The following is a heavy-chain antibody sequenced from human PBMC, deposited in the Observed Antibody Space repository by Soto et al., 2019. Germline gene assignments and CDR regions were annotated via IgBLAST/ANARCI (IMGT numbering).Heavy chain of an antibody. CDR2: ISSSGSTI. D-gene: IGHD2-15*01. CDR3: ARDRCSGGSCYSFGYYYMDV. J-gene: IGHJ6*03. Sequence: PGGSLRLCCSASGLTFSDYDMSWIRQAPEKGLEWVSYISSSGSTIYYADSVKGRFTISRDNAKNSLYLQMNSLRAEDTAVYYCARDRCSGGSCYSFGYYYMDVWGKGTTVTVSS. V-gene: IGHV3-11*01. CDR1: GLTFSDYD.